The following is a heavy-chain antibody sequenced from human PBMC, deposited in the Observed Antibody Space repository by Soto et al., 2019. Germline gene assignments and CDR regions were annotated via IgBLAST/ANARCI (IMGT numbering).Heavy chain of an antibody. D-gene: IGHD1-1*01. V-gene: IGHV3-11*06. Sequence: GGSLRPSCAASGFTFSDHYMSWIRQAPGKGLEWIGYSSNSGSFTRYADSVKGRFSISRDNAKNSLYLQINSLRGDDTAIYYCVRSGDNYNLLDYWGQGTPVTVSS. CDR2: SSNSGSFT. CDR1: GFTFSDHY. CDR3: VRSGDNYNLLDY. J-gene: IGHJ4*02.